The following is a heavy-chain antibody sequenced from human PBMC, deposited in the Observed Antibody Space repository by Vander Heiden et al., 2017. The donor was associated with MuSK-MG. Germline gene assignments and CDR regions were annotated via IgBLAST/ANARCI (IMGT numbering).Heavy chain of an antibody. CDR1: GFSLSTSGMC. Sequence: QVTLRESGPSLVKPTQTLTLTCTFSGFSLSTSGMCVSWIRQPPGKALEWLALIDWDDDKYYSTSLKTRLTISKDTSKNQVVLTMTNMEPVDTATYYCARTTYGSGSYYNFDYWGQGTLVTVSS. V-gene: IGHV2-70*01. J-gene: IGHJ4*02. CDR2: IDWDDDK. CDR3: ARTTYGSGSYYNFDY. D-gene: IGHD3-10*01.